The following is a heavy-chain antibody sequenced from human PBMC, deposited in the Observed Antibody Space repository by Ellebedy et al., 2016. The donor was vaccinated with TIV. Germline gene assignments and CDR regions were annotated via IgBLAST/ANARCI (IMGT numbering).Heavy chain of an antibody. Sequence: MPSETLSLTCTVSGGSISSFYWSWIRQPPGKGLEWIGYIYSSGSTNYNPSLKSRVTISVDTSKKQFSLKLSSVTAADTAVYYCARAQNAFDIWGQGTLVTVSP. CDR3: ARAQNAFDI. CDR2: IYSSGST. V-gene: IGHV4-59*01. CDR1: GGSISSFY. J-gene: IGHJ3*02.